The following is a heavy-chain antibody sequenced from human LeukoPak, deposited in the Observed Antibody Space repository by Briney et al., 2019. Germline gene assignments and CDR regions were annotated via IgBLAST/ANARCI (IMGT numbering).Heavy chain of an antibody. CDR1: GFTFSSHN. Sequence: GGSLRLSCAASGFTFSSHNMNWVRQAPGKGLEWVSYISSSSTAIYYADSVKGRFTVSRDNAKNSLYLQMNSLRDEDTAVFYCARDDSSGYYFDYWGQGTLVTVSS. D-gene: IGHD3-22*01. V-gene: IGHV3-48*02. CDR3: ARDDSSGYYFDY. CDR2: ISSSSTAI. J-gene: IGHJ4*02.